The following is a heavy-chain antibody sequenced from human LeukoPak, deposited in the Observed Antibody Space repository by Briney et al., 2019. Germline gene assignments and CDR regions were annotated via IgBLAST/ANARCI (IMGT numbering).Heavy chain of an antibody. CDR3: ARDESSGSYYFDY. D-gene: IGHD1-26*01. Sequence: SVKVSCKASRGAFSSYAISWVRQAPGQGLEWMGRIIPILGIANSAQKLQGRVTMTTDTSTSTAYMELRSLRSDDTAVYYCARDESSGSYYFDYWGQGTLVTVSS. J-gene: IGHJ4*02. CDR1: RGAFSSYA. V-gene: IGHV1-69*04. CDR2: IIPILGIA.